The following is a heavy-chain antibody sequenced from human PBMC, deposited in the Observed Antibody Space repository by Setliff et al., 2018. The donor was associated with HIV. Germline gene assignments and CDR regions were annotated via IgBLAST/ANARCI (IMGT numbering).Heavy chain of an antibody. CDR2: ISSSSSYI. J-gene: IGHJ3*02. V-gene: IGHV3-21*01. Sequence: PGGSLRLSCAASGFTFRNYWMHWVRQAPGKGLEWVSSISSSSSYIYYADSVKGRFTISRDNAKNSLYLQMNSLRAGDTAMYFCARDPRFDAFDIWGQGTMVTVSS. CDR1: GFTFRNYW. CDR3: ARDPRFDAFDI.